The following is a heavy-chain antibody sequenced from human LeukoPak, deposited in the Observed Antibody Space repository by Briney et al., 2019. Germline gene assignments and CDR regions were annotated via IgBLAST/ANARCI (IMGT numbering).Heavy chain of an antibody. J-gene: IGHJ4*02. V-gene: IGHV5-51*01. CDR1: GYSFSSYW. CDR2: IYPGDSET. Sequence: GESLKISCKGSGYSFSSYWIGWVRQMPGKGLEWMGIIYPGDSETRYSPSFQGQVTISADKSISTALLQWSSLKASDTAMYYCARPGRATVTRLDYWGQGTLVTVTS. CDR3: ARPGRATVTRLDY. D-gene: IGHD4-17*01.